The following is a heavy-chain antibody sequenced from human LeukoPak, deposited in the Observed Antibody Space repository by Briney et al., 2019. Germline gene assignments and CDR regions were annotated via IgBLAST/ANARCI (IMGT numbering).Heavy chain of an antibody. D-gene: IGHD4-17*01. CDR2: IYYSGST. CDR1: GGSISSSSYY. V-gene: IGHV4-39*07. J-gene: IGHJ4*02. CDR3: ARGRLTDYGDYV. Sequence: ASETLSLTCTVSGGSISSSSYYWGWIRQTPGKGLEWIGSIYYSGSTYYNPSLKSRVTISVDTSKNQFSLKLSSVTAADTAVYYCARGRLTDYGDYVWGQGTLVTVSS.